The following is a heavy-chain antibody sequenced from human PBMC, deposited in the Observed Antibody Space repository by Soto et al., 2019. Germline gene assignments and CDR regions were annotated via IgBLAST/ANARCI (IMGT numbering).Heavy chain of an antibody. CDR2: ISYDGSNK. CDR1: VFTFSSYG. V-gene: IGHV3-30*18. D-gene: IGHD6-13*01. Sequence: GGSLRLSCAASVFTFSSYGMHWVRQAPGKGLEWVAVISYDGSNKYYADSVKGRFTISRDNSKNTLYLQMNSLRAEDTAVYYCAKVKGYSSSWYDLLYGMDVWGQGTTVTVS. J-gene: IGHJ6*02. CDR3: AKVKGYSSSWYDLLYGMDV.